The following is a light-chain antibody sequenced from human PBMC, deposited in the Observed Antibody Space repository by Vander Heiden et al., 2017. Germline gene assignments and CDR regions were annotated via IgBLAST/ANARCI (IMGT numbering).Light chain of an antibody. J-gene: IGLJ3*02. V-gene: IGLV6-57*02. CDR1: SGSIASNY. Sequence: NFMLTQPHSVSESPGKTVTIACTASSGSIASNYVQWYQQRPGSAPTTVIYEDKYRPSGVPDRFSGSIDSSSNSASLTISGLKTEDEGDYFCQTYDSNNWVFGGGTKLTVL. CDR2: EDK. CDR3: QTYDSNNWV.